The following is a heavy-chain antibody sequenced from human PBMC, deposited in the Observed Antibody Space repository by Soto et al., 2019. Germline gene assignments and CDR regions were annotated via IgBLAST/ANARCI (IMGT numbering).Heavy chain of an antibody. J-gene: IGHJ4*02. Sequence: GGSLRLSCAASGFTVSSNYMSWVRQAPGKGLEWVSVIYSGGSTYYADSVKGRFTISRHNSKNTLYLQMNSLRAEDTAVYYCARVPAYSGYELAYFDYWGQGTLVTVSS. D-gene: IGHD5-12*01. CDR2: IYSGGST. CDR1: GFTVSSNY. V-gene: IGHV3-53*04. CDR3: ARVPAYSGYELAYFDY.